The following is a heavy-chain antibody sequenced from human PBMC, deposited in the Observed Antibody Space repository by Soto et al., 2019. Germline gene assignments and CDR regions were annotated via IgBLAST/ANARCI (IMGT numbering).Heavy chain of an antibody. CDR2: IKRRSDGGTA. CDR1: GFSFSNAW. J-gene: IGHJ1*01. Sequence: EVQLVESGGGLVKPGGSVRLSCAASGFSFSNAWTSWVRQAPERGLEWVGHIKRRSDGGTADYAAPVKGRFTISRDDSKNTLYLQMNSLTTEDTAVYHCTTATYGDYKKYFQDWGQGTLVTVSS. CDR3: TTATYGDYKKYFQD. V-gene: IGHV3-15*01. D-gene: IGHD4-17*01.